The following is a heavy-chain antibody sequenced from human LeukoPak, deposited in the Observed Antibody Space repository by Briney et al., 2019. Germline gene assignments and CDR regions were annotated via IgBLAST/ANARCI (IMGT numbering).Heavy chain of an antibody. V-gene: IGHV1-2*02. CDR1: GYTFTGYY. D-gene: IGHD3-10*01. CDR3: ASLYGSGSYYFDY. CDR2: INPNSGGT. Sequence: ASVKVSCKASGYTFTGYYMHWVRQAPGQGLEWMGWINPNSGGTNYAQKFQGRVTTTRDTSISTAYMELSRLRSDDTAVYYCASLYGSGSYYFDYWGQGTLVTVSS. J-gene: IGHJ4*02.